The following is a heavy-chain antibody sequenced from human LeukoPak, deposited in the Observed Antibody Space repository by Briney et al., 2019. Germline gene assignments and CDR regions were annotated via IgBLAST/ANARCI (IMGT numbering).Heavy chain of an antibody. CDR3: ARGVLGGYFDY. V-gene: IGHV3-48*01. CDR1: GFTFSSYS. J-gene: IGHJ4*02. D-gene: IGHD3-16*01. Sequence: GGSLRLSCAASGFTFSSYSMNWVRQAPGKGLEWVSYISSSSSTIYYADSVKGRFTISRDNAKNSLYLQMNSLRAEDTAVYYCARGVLGGYFDYWGQGTLVTVSS. CDR2: ISSSSSTI.